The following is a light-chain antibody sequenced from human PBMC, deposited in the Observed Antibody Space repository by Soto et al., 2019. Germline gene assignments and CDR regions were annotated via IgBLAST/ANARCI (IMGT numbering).Light chain of an antibody. CDR3: CSYAGNSRV. Sequence: QAVLTQPRSVSGSPGQSVTLSCTGTSSDVGGYDYVSWYQQHPDKAPKLIIYDVSRWPSGVPDRFSGSKSDNTASLTISGLQAEDDADYYCCSYAGNSRVFGTGTKLTVL. V-gene: IGLV2-11*01. CDR1: SSDVGGYDY. J-gene: IGLJ1*01. CDR2: DVS.